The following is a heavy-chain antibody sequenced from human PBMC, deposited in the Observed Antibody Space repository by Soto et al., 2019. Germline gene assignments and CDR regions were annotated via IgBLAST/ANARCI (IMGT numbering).Heavy chain of an antibody. D-gene: IGHD3-3*01. J-gene: IGHJ6*02. CDR3: ARGRRFLESRRGMNMDV. Sequence: GVSVTVSDQASVFIFYNYYIHWVRQAPGEELKWMGLINPIGDSPPPAPPLQAIVNMTRATFTRPAYMELISLRHEDTAGNYWARGRRFLESRRGMNMDVWGQGTTVTVSS. CDR1: VFIFYNYY. V-gene: IGHV1-46*02. CDR2: INPIGDSP.